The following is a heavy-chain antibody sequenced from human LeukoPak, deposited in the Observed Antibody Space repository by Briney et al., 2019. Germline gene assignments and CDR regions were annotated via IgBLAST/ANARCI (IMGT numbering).Heavy chain of an antibody. Sequence: GGSLRLSCAASGFTFNSYPMHWVRQAPGKGLEFVSAISSNGGSTYYANSVKGRFKISRDNSKNTLYLQMGSLRAGDMAVYYCAKIPFSLLDDDFMVGDSWGQGTLVTVSS. J-gene: IGHJ4*02. CDR2: ISSNGGST. CDR1: GFTFNSYP. V-gene: IGHV3-64*01. CDR3: AKIPFSLLDDDFMVGDS. D-gene: IGHD2-15*01.